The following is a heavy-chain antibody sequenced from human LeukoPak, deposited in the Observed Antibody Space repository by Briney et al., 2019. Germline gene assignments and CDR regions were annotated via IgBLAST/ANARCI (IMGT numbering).Heavy chain of an antibody. Sequence: GASLQISCKGSGSIFSSYWIAWVRQLPGKGLEWMGVIYPRDSRTTYSPSFQDQVAISADKSISTAYLQWTSLKASDTAMYYCARHLSDITSSPNYWGPGTLVTVSS. J-gene: IGHJ4*02. CDR2: IYPRDSRT. CDR3: ARHLSDITSSPNY. V-gene: IGHV5-51*01. CDR1: GSIFSSYW. D-gene: IGHD2-2*01.